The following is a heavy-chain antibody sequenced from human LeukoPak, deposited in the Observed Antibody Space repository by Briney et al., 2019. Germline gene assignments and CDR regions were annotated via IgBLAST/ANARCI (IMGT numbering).Heavy chain of an antibody. CDR2: ISYDGINK. D-gene: IGHD3-22*01. J-gene: IGHJ3*02. CDR3: VKDYRRSYYDTIAFDI. V-gene: IGHV3-30*18. Sequence: GRSLRLSCAASGFTFSSYGMHWVRQAPGKGLQWVAFISYDGINKYYADSVKGRFTISRDNSKNALYLQMNSLRAEDTAVYYCVKDYRRSYYDTIAFDIWGQGTMVTVSS. CDR1: GFTFSSYG.